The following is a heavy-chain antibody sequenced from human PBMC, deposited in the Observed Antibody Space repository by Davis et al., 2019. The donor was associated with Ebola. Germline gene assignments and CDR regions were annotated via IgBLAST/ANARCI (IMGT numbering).Heavy chain of an antibody. CDR1: GGTFSSYA. D-gene: IGHD3-10*01. V-gene: IGHV1-69*13. CDR3: AREMVRGVNGY. CDR2: IIPIFGTA. J-gene: IGHJ4*02. Sequence: SVKVSCKASGGTFSSYAISWVRQAPGQGLEWMGGIIPIFGTANYAQKFQGRVTITAAESTGTSYMELNSLTSEDTGVYYCAREMVRGVNGYWGQGTLVTVSS.